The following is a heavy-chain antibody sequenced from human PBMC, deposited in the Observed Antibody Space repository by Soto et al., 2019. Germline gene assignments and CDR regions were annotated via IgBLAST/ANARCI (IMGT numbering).Heavy chain of an antibody. CDR1: GGSVSSGHYY. D-gene: IGHD3-3*01. Sequence: SETLSLTCTVSGGSVSSGHYYWSWIRQSPGKGLEWIGHINYSGSTNSNPSLKSRVSISVDTSKNQFSLNLSSVTAADTAVYYCASLAGGYDFWSGYYYFDYWGQGTLVTVSS. CDR3: ASLAGGYDFWSGYYYFDY. CDR2: INYSGST. J-gene: IGHJ4*02. V-gene: IGHV4-61*01.